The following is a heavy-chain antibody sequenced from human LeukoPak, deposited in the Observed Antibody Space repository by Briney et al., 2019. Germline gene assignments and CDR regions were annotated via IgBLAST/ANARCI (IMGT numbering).Heavy chain of an antibody. Sequence: GGSLRLSCVDSGFTFTDAWMSWVRQAPGEGLEWIGRIKSKTDGETTNYAEPVRGRFTISRDDSKSAVYLQMNSLKIEDTAVYYCTTDLGTYYHGSQRLIPIDYWGQGTLVTVSS. CDR2: IKSKTDGETT. CDR1: GFTFTDAW. J-gene: IGHJ4*02. CDR3: TTDLGTYYHGSQRLIPIDY. D-gene: IGHD3-10*01. V-gene: IGHV3-15*01.